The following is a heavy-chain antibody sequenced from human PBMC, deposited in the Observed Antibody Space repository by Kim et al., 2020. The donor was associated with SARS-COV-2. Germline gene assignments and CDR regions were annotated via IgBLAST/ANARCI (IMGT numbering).Heavy chain of an antibody. CDR2: ISYDGSNK. CDR3: AKGGYSSVDEAFDI. CDR1: GFTFSSYG. J-gene: IGHJ3*02. D-gene: IGHD6-25*01. Sequence: GGSLRLSCAASGFTFSSYGMHWVRQAPGKGLEWVAVISYDGSNKYYADSVKGRFTISRDNSKNTLYLQMNSLRAEDTAVYYCAKGGYSSVDEAFDIWGQGTMVTVSS. V-gene: IGHV3-30*18.